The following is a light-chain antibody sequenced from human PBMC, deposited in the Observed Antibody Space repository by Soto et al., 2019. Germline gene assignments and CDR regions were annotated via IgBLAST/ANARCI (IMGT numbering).Light chain of an antibody. CDR1: QDIRNY. CDR2: DAS. CDR3: QHYDDIPRT. Sequence: DLPMTQSPSSLSASVGDRVTITCQASQDIRNYLNWYQQKPGKAPKLLIYDASNLETGVPSRFSGSGSGTDYTFTISSLQPEDIATYYCQHYDDIPRTFGPGTKVDIK. V-gene: IGKV1-33*01. J-gene: IGKJ3*01.